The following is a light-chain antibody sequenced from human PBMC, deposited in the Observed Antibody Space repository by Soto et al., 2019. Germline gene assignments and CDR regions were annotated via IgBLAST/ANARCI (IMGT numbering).Light chain of an antibody. CDR1: SSDVGGYNY. J-gene: IGLJ3*02. V-gene: IGLV2-8*01. CDR2: AVT. CDR3: SSYAGSNNLV. Sequence: QSALTQTPSASGSPGQSVTISCTGTSSDVGGYNYVSWYQQHPGKAPKLMIYAVTKRPSGVPERFSGSKSGNTASLTVSGLQAEDEAEYHCSSYAGSNNLVFGGGTQLTVL.